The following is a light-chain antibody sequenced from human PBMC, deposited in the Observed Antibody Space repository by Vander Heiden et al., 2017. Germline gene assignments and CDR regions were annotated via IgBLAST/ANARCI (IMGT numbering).Light chain of an antibody. J-gene: IGKJ4*01. CDR1: QSVSSN. CDR2: GAS. V-gene: IGKV3-15*01. CDR3: QQYHDWPPRT. Sequence: EIVMTQSPATLSVSPGERATLSCRASQSVSSNLAWYQQKPGQAPRLLIYGASTRATGIPARFSGSGSGTDFTLTISSLESEDFALYYCQQYHDWPPRTFGGGTKVEIK.